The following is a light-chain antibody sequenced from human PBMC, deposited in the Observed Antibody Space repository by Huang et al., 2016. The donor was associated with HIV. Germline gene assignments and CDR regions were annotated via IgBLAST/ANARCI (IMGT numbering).Light chain of an antibody. Sequence: IVLTQSPATLSTYLGENLTLSCRASQAVACHLAWYQQRPGQAPRLLIYDAAYRAAGISDRFTGSASGTEFTLTITSLEPDDVAIYYCQQRTQWLSFGGGTKVQIK. CDR1: QAVACH. V-gene: IGKV3-11*01. CDR2: DAA. J-gene: IGKJ4*01. CDR3: QQRTQWLS.